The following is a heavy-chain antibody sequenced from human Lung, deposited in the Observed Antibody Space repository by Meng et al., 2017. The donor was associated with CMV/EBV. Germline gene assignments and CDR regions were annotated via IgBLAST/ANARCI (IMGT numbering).Heavy chain of an antibody. V-gene: IGHV3-30*03. J-gene: IGHJ4*02. CDR3: ARDHPRYNSSSYFDA. Sequence: GGTXRLXCAASGFPFSSYSMNWVRQAPGKWLEWVAIISNDGSSKNYADSVKGRFTVSRDNPKNTLYLEMINLRAEDTAIYYCARDHPRYNSSSYFDAWGQGAXVTVSS. CDR1: GFPFSSYS. CDR2: ISNDGSSK. D-gene: IGHD6-6*01.